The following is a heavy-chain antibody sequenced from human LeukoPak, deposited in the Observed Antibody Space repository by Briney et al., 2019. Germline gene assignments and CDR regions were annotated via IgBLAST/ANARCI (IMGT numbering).Heavy chain of an antibody. CDR3: AKVSSSSPYFDY. J-gene: IGHJ4*02. CDR1: GFTFSSYA. D-gene: IGHD6-6*01. Sequence: GGSLRLSCAASGFTFSSYAMRWVRQAPGKGLEWVSAISGGGGSTYYADSVKGRLTISRDNSKNTLYLQMNSLRAEDTAVYYCAKVSSSSPYFDYWGQGTLVTVSS. CDR2: ISGGGGST. V-gene: IGHV3-23*01.